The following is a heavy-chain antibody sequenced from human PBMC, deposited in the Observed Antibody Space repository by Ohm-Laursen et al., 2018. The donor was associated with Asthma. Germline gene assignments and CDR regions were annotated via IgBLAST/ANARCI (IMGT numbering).Heavy chain of an antibody. Sequence: SDTLSLTCTVSGGSISSYYWSWIRQPPGKGLVWIGYIYYSGSTNYNPSLKSRVTISLDTSKNQFSLKLSSVTAADTAVYYCARRPSGWYYFDYWGQGILVTVSS. V-gene: IGHV4-59*07. D-gene: IGHD6-19*01. CDR3: ARRPSGWYYFDY. CDR2: IYYSGST. CDR1: GGSISSYY. J-gene: IGHJ4*02.